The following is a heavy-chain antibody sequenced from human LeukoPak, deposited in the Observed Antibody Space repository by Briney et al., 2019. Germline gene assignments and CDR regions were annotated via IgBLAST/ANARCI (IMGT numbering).Heavy chain of an antibody. CDR2: INAGNGNT. V-gene: IGHV1-3*01. CDR3: ARDQGSGWSLDY. CDR1: GYTFTSYA. J-gene: IGHJ4*02. D-gene: IGHD6-19*01. Sequence: GASVKVSCKASGYTFTSYAMHWVRQAPGQRLEWMGWINAGNGNTKYSQKFQGRVTITRDTSASTAYMELSSLRSEDTAVYYCARDQGSGWSLDYWGQGTLVTVSS.